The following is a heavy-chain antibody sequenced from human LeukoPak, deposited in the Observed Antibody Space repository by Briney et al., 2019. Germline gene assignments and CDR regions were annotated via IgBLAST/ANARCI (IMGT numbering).Heavy chain of an antibody. CDR1: GFTFSSYG. V-gene: IGHV3-30*18. CDR3: AKLAALMSGYYGSGRAFDI. Sequence: GGSLRLSCAASGFTFSSYGMHWVRQAPGKGQEWVAVISYDGSNKYYADSVKGRFTISRDNSKNTLYLQMNSLRAEDTAVYYCAKLAALMSGYYGSGRAFDIWGQGTMVTVSS. D-gene: IGHD3-10*01. CDR2: ISYDGSNK. J-gene: IGHJ3*02.